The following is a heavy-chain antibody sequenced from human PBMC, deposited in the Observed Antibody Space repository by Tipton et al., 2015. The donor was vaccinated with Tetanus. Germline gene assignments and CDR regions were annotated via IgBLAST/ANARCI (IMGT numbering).Heavy chain of an antibody. V-gene: IGHV4-4*07. J-gene: IGHJ3*02. Sequence: TLSLTCTVSSGSFSSSYWTWIRQAAGKGLQWIGRIYGTGTTDYNPSLQSRVTMSVDTSKNQFSLKLSSVTAADTAVYYCASHYGSGSDDAFDIWGQGTMVTVSS. CDR2: IYGTGTT. CDR1: SGSFSSSY. CDR3: ASHYGSGSDDAFDI. D-gene: IGHD3-10*01.